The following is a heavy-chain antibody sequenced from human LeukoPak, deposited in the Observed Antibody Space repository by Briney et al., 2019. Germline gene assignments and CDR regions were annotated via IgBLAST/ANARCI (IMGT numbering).Heavy chain of an antibody. CDR2: ISRSSYYI. CDR1: GFTFSDYN. D-gene: IGHD4-23*01. V-gene: IGHV3-21*01. CDR3: ARRAGGYSHPYDY. J-gene: IGHJ4*02. Sequence: GGSLRLSCAASGFTFSDYNMNWVRQAPGKGLEWVSSISRSSYYIYYTDSVKGRFTISRDNAKNSLYLQMNSLRAEDTAVYYCARRAGGYSHPYDYWGQGILVTVSS.